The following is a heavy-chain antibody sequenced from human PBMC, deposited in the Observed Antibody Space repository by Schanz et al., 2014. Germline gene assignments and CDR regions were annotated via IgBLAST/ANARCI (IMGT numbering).Heavy chain of an antibody. CDR1: GGSISSGGYS. V-gene: IGHV4-30-2*03. CDR2: LFYGGSK. D-gene: IGHD3-10*01. Sequence: QVQLQESGPGLVKPSQTLSLTCAVSGGSISSGGYSWNWIRQPPGKGLEWIANLFYGGSKYYNPPFESRVPMSVDASNTQSSLRLGSVTAADTGVYYCARHNRVWFGKEGCWGQGTLVTVSS. J-gene: IGHJ4*02. CDR3: ARHNRVWFGKEGC.